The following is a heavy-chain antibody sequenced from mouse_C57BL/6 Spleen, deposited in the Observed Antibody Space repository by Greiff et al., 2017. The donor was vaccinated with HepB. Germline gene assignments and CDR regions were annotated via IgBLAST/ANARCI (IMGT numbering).Heavy chain of an antibody. D-gene: IGHD4-1*01. J-gene: IGHJ3*01. CDR1: GYSFTGYY. CDR2: INPSTGGT. Sequence: EVQVVESGPELVKPGASVKISCKASGYSFTGYYMNWVKQSPEKSLEWIGEINPSTGGTTYNQKFKAKATLTVDKSSSTAYMQLKSLTSEDSAVYYCAPGTGAYWGQGTLVTVSA. CDR3: APGTGAY. V-gene: IGHV1-42*01.